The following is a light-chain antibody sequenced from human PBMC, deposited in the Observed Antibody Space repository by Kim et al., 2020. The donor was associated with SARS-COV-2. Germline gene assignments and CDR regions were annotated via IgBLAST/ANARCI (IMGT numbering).Light chain of an antibody. CDR2: QAS. Sequence: ASVGDRVTITCRASQSINTWLVWYQQKPGRAPKLLIYQASNLESGVPSRFSGSGSGTEFTLTISTMQPDDFATYYCQQYSSYPLTFGGGTKVDIK. V-gene: IGKV1-5*03. CDR1: QSINTW. CDR3: QQYSSYPLT. J-gene: IGKJ4*01.